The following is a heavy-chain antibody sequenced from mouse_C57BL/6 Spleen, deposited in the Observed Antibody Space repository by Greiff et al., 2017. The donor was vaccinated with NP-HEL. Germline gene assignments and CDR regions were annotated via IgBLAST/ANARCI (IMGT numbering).Heavy chain of an antibody. CDR2: INPYNGGT. CDR1: GYTFTDYY. D-gene: IGHD1-1*01. Sequence: EVQLQQSGPVLVKPGASVKMSCKASGYTFTDYYMNWVKQSHGKSLEWIGVINPYNGGTSYNQKFKGKATLTVDKSSSTAYMELNSLTSEDSAVYYCARGSSYVDYWGQGTTLTVSS. V-gene: IGHV1-19*01. CDR3: ARGSSYVDY. J-gene: IGHJ2*01.